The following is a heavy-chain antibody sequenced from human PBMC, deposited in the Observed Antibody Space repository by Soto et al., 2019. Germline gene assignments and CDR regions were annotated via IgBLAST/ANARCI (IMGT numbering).Heavy chain of an antibody. CDR3: ASRIAVAGTFYFDY. CDR1: GGTFSSYA. Sequence: QVQLVQSGAEVKKPGSSVKVSCKASGGTFSSYAISWVRQAPGQGLEWMGGIIPIFGTANYAQKFQGRVTITADESTSTAYMELSSLRSEDTAVYYCASRIAVAGTFYFDYWGQGTLVTVSS. J-gene: IGHJ4*02. D-gene: IGHD6-19*01. V-gene: IGHV1-69*01. CDR2: IIPIFGTA.